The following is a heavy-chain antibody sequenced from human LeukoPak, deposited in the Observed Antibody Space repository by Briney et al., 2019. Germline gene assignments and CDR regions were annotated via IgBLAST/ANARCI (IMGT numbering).Heavy chain of an antibody. CDR1: GYTFTGYY. CDR3: ARDVEAAAGTKLDY. Sequence: ASVKVSCKASGYTFTGYYMHWVRQAPGQGLELMGWINPNSGGTNYAQKFQGRVTMTRDTSISTAYMELSRLRSDDTAVYYCARDVEAAAGTKLDYWGQGTLVTVSS. V-gene: IGHV1-2*02. D-gene: IGHD6-13*01. CDR2: INPNSGGT. J-gene: IGHJ4*02.